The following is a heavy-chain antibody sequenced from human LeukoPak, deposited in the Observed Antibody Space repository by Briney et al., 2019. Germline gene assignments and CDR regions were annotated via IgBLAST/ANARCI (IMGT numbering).Heavy chain of an antibody. CDR3: ARHEGMTTYDY. CDR2: ISYRGST. J-gene: IGHJ4*02. Sequence: PSGTLSLTCAVSGVSINNYYWSWIRQPPGKGLEWIGYISYRGSTNYNASLRSRVTISVDTSKNQFSLNLNSVTAADTAVYYCARHEGMTTYDYWGQGTLVTVSS. V-gene: IGHV4-59*08. D-gene: IGHD4-17*01. CDR1: GVSINNYY.